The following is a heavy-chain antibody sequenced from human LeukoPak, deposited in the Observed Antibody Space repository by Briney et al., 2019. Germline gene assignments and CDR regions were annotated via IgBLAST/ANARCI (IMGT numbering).Heavy chain of an antibody. Sequence: PSETLSLTCTVSGGSISSANYYWGWIRQPPGKGLEWIGSIFYSGSTYYNPSLKSRVTISVDTSKNQFSLKLSSVTAADTGVHYCAGRSGGSWLQPLGTFDIWGQGTMVTVSS. J-gene: IGHJ3*02. V-gene: IGHV4-39*01. CDR3: AGRSGGSWLQPLGTFDI. CDR1: GGSISSANYY. CDR2: IFYSGST. D-gene: IGHD2-15*01.